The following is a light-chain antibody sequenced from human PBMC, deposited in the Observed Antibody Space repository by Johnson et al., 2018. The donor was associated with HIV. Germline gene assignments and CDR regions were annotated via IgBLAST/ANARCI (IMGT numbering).Light chain of an antibody. CDR1: SSNIGNNY. CDR2: ENS. CDR3: GTWDSSLSFPG. V-gene: IGLV1-51*02. J-gene: IGLJ1*01. Sequence: QSVLTQPPSVSAAPGQKVTISCSGSSSNIGNNYVSWYQQLPGTAPKLLIYENSKRPSGIPDRFSGSKSGTSATLGITGLQTGDEADYYCGTWDSSLSFPGFGSWTKVTVL.